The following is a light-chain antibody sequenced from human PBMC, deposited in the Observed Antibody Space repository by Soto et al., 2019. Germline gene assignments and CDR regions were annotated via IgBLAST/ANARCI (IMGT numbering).Light chain of an antibody. Sequence: EIVLTQSPVTLSVSPGERATLSCTASQSLRSNFLAWYQQKPGQAPRLLIYGASSRAAGIPDRFSGSGSGTDFTLTITRLEPEDFAVYHCQQYGSSPPLTFGGGTKVDIK. CDR3: QQYGSSPPLT. CDR1: QSLRSNF. J-gene: IGKJ4*01. CDR2: GAS. V-gene: IGKV3-20*01.